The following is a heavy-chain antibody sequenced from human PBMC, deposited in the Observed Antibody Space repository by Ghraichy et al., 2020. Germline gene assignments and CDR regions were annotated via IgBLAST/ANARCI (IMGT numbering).Heavy chain of an antibody. CDR3: ASDTDLYDSSGYFHGMDV. D-gene: IGHD3-22*01. CDR1: GFTFSDFA. J-gene: IGHJ6*04. CDR2: VTSKSETI. V-gene: IGHV3-48*02. Sequence: GGSLRLSCTGSGFTFSDFAMNWVRQAPGKGLEWIAFVTSKSETIDYADSVRGRFTISRNNAKNSVYLEVNSLRDDDTAFYYCASDTDLYDSSGYFHGMDVGGEGTAVAVSS.